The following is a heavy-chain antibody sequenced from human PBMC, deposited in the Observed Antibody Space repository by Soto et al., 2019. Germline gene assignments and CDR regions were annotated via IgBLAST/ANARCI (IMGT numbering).Heavy chain of an antibody. J-gene: IGHJ4*02. CDR2: ISSSGGST. D-gene: IGHD5-12*01. Sequence: GGSLRLSCAASGFTFSRYSMSWVRQAPRKGLEGVSAISSSGGSTYSADSVKGRFTISRGHSEKTLDLRRNSLRAGDPGGYYWVKELGAFSVYAFGCWGQGTLVTLPS. CDR3: VKELGAFSVYAFGC. CDR1: GFTFSRYS. V-gene: IGHV3-23*01.